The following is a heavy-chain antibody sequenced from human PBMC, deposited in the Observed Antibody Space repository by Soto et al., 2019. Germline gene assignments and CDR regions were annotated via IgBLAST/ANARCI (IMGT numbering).Heavy chain of an antibody. Sequence: ASVKVSCKASGYTFTGYYMHWVRQAPGQGXEWMGWINPNSGGTNYAQKFQGRVTMTRDTSISTAYMELSRLRSDDTAVYYCARDNLYCSGGSCYPPVNWFDPLGQGALVTVFS. V-gene: IGHV1-2*02. D-gene: IGHD2-15*01. CDR2: INPNSGGT. CDR1: GYTFTGYY. J-gene: IGHJ5*02. CDR3: ARDNLYCSGGSCYPPVNWFDP.